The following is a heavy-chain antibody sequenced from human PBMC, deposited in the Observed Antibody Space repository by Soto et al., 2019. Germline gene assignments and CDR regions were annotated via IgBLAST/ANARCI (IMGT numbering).Heavy chain of an antibody. V-gene: IGHV3-33*01. Sequence: GGALSPSYVASGFTFSSYGVPWVRQAPGKGLEWVAIIWFDGSNINYVDSVKGRFTISRDNSKNTLYLQMNSLRVEDTAVYYCATEIGDYSFEYWGQGTPVTVSS. CDR1: GFTFSSYG. D-gene: IGHD2-21*02. CDR3: ATEIGDYSFEY. CDR2: IWFDGSNI. J-gene: IGHJ4*02.